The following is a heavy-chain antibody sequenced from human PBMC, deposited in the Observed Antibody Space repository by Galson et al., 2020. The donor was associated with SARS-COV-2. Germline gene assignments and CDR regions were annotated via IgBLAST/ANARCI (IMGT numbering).Heavy chain of an antibody. CDR3: ARDWTIKRWFGESLFAFDI. CDR2: ISAYNGNT. CDR1: GYTFTSYG. J-gene: IGHJ3*02. V-gene: IGHV1-18*01. Sequence: ASVKVSCKASGYTFTSYGISWVRQAPGQGLEWMGWISAYNGNTNYAQKLQGRVTMTTDTSTSTAYMELRSLRSDDTAVYYCARDWTIKRWFGESLFAFDIWGQGTMVTVSS. D-gene: IGHD3-10*01.